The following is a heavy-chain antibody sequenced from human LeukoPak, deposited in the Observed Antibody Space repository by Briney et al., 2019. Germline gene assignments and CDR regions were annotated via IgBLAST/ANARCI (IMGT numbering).Heavy chain of an antibody. CDR3: AGERDPGDFQH. V-gene: IGHV3-33*01. CDR1: GFTFSSYG. D-gene: IGHD1-26*01. Sequence: GGSLRLSCAASGFTFSSYGMHWVRQAPGKGLEWVAVIWYDGSNKYYADSVKGRFTISRDNSKNTLYLQMNSLRAEDTAVYYCAGERDPGDFQHWGQGTLVTVSS. CDR2: IWYDGSNK. J-gene: IGHJ1*01.